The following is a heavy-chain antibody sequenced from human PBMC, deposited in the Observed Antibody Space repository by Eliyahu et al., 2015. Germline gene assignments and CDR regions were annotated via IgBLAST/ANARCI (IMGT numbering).Heavy chain of an antibody. CDR1: GXXXXSXG. Sequence: QVQLVESGGGVVQPGRSXXLSCAAXGXXXXSXGMHWVRQAPGKGLEWVAVISYDGSNKYYADSVKGRFTISRDNSKNTLYLQMNSLRAEDTAVYYCARDHLSFFSGSYLDYWGQGTLVTVSS. V-gene: IGHV3-30*03. CDR3: ARDHLSFFSGSYLDY. CDR2: ISYDGSNK. J-gene: IGHJ4*02. D-gene: IGHD1-26*01.